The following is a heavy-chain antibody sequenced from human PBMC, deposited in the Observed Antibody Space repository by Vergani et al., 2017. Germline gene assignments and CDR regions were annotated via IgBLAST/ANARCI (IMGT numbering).Heavy chain of an antibody. D-gene: IGHD3-10*01. CDR2: LSTSGNII. V-gene: IGHV3-48*01. CDR1: GFTLSSYS. CDR3: ARDLSGLPWD. Sequence: EVQLVDSGGGLVQPGGSLRLSCVVSGFTLSSYSMNWVRQAPGKGLEWIAYLSTSGNIIYYSDSVRGRFTISRDTAKNSVFLHMNSLAAEDTAVYYCARDLSGLPWDWGQGTLVSVSS. J-gene: IGHJ4*02.